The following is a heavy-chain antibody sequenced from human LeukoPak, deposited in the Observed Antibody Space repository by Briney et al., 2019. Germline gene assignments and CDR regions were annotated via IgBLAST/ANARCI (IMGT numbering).Heavy chain of an antibody. V-gene: IGHV3-23*01. CDR1: GFTLSSYA. J-gene: IGHJ6*04. CDR2: ISGSGGST. Sequence: PGGSLRLSCAASGFTLSSYAMSWVRQAPGKGLEWVSAISGSGGSTYYADSVKGRFTISRDNAKNSLYLQMNSLRAEDTAVYYCAELGITMIGGVWGKGTTVTISS. CDR3: AELGITMIGGV. D-gene: IGHD3-10*02.